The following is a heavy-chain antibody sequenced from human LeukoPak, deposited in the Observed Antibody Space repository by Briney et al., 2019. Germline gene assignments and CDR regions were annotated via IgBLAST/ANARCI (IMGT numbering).Heavy chain of an antibody. CDR2: ISSSGSTI. CDR3: ASQPDYYYYHMDV. CDR1: GFNFSIYS. V-gene: IGHV3-48*04. Sequence: PGGPLRLSCAASGFNFSIYSMNWVRQAPGKGLEWVSYISSSGSTIYYADSVKGRFTISRDNAKNSLYLQMNSLRAEDTAVYYCASQPDYYYYHMDVWGKGTTVTVSS. J-gene: IGHJ6*03.